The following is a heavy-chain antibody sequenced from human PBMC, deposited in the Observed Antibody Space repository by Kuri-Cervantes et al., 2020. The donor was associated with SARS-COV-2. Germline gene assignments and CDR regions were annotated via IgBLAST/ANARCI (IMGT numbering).Heavy chain of an antibody. CDR2: IYSRGGT. CDR1: GSSVSSSSFY. D-gene: IGHD3-10*02. V-gene: IGHV4-39*02. J-gene: IGHJ5*02. CDR3: ARGVRGDRGNWFDP. Sequence: GSLRLSCTVSGSSVSSSSFYWAWIRQPPGKGLGWIGSIYSRGGTTYNPSLRSRVTISADTSKNQFSLKVNSVTAADTAVYYCARGVRGDRGNWFDPWGQGTLVTVSS.